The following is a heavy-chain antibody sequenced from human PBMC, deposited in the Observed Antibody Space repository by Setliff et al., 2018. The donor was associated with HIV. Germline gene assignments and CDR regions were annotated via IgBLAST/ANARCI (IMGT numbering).Heavy chain of an antibody. CDR3: ARGLSSQTYWGTRPLGLDY. V-gene: IGHV1-8*02. Sequence: GASVKVSCKASGYTFTNYDINWVRQATGQGLEWMGWMNPNSGNTGYAQKFQGRVTMTRNTSISTAYMELSSLRSEDTAVYYCARGLSSQTYWGTRPLGLDYWGQGSLVTVSS. J-gene: IGHJ4*01. CDR1: GYTFTNYD. D-gene: IGHD2-2*01. CDR2: MNPNSGNT.